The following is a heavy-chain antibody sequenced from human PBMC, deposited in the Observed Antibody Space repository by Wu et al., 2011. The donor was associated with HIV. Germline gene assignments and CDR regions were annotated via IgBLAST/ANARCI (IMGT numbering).Heavy chain of an antibody. CDR2: VIPILGTT. Sequence: QVQLVQSGAEVKKPRSSVKVSCKASGSTFSTYAFSWVRQAPGQGPEWMGRVIPILGTTNYAQKFKGRVTLTADESTSTAYMELSSLRSDDTAVYYCARDPNFVAPGASNYFDPWGPGTLVTVAS. V-gene: IGHV1-69*11. J-gene: IGHJ4*03. CDR1: GSTFSTYA. D-gene: IGHD2-2*01. CDR3: ARDPNFVAPGASNYFDP.